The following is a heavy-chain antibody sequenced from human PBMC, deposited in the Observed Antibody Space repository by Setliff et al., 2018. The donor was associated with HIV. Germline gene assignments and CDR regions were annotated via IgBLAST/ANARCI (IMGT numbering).Heavy chain of an antibody. Sequence: GASVKVSCKASGYTFTDYYMHWVQQAPGKGLEWMGRVDPEDGETIYAEKFQGRVTITADTSTDTAYTELSSLRSEDTAVYYCATVRGGIVVVPDYWGQGTLVTVSS. D-gene: IGHD3-22*01. J-gene: IGHJ4*02. CDR1: GYTFTDYY. CDR2: VDPEDGET. V-gene: IGHV1-69-2*01. CDR3: ATVRGGIVVVPDY.